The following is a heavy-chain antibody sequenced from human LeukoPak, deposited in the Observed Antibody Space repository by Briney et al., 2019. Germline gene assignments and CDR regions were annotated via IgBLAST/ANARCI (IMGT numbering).Heavy chain of an antibody. CDR2: ISSSSSYI. V-gene: IGHV3-21*01. J-gene: IGHJ4*02. Sequence: GGSLRLSCAASGFTFSSYSMNWVRQAPGKGLEWVSSISSSSSYIYYADSVKGRFTISRDNAKNSLYLQMNSLRAEDTAVYYCARVDVLMVYASDYWGQGTLVTVSS. CDR3: ARVDVLMVYASDY. CDR1: GFTFSSYS. D-gene: IGHD2-8*01.